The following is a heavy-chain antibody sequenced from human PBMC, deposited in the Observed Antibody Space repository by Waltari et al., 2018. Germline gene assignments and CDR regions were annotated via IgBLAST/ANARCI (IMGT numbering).Heavy chain of an antibody. V-gene: IGHV1-8*01. Sequence: QVQLVQSGAEVKQPGASVKVSCRASGYTLSSYDINWLRQAPGQGLEWMGGMNPNGATAGYAQKFQGRIAMTRDPSTSADYMELSSLRSEDTAVYYCARTQRVGAGGPWFDPWGQGTLVTVSS. CDR3: ARTQRVGAGGPWFDP. CDR2: MNPNGATA. CDR1: GYTLSSYD. D-gene: IGHD2-15*01. J-gene: IGHJ5*02.